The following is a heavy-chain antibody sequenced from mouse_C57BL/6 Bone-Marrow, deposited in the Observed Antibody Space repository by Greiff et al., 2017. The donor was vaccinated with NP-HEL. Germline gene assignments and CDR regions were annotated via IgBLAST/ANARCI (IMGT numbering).Heavy chain of an antibody. Sequence: VHLVESGAELVRPGTSVKMSCKASGYTFTNYWIGWAKQRPGHGLEWIGDIYPGGGYTNYNEKFKGKATLTADKSSSTAYMQFSSLTSEDSAIYYGARGPAGDYWGQGTTLTVSS. CDR1: GYTFTNYW. CDR3: ARGPAGDY. CDR2: IYPGGGYT. V-gene: IGHV1-63*01. J-gene: IGHJ2*01.